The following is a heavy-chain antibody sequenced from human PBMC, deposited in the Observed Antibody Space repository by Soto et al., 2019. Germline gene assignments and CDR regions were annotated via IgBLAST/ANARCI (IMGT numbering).Heavy chain of an antibody. CDR2: ISGSGGST. D-gene: IGHD5-18*01. CDR1: GFTFSRYA. Sequence: EVQLLESGGGLVQPGGSLRLSCAASGFTFSRYAMSWVRQAPGKGLEWVSAISGSGGSTYYADSVKGRFTISRDNSKNTLYLQMNSLRAEDTAVYYCAKAHTAMEAFDYWGQGTLVTVSS. CDR3: AKAHTAMEAFDY. J-gene: IGHJ4*02. V-gene: IGHV3-23*01.